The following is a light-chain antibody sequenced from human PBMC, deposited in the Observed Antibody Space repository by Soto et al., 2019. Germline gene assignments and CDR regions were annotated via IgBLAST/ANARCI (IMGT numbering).Light chain of an antibody. CDR2: GAS. V-gene: IGKV1-39*01. CDR1: QAINKF. CDR3: QQSYTTPGT. J-gene: IGKJ1*01. Sequence: DIQMTQSPSSLPASVGDSVTITCRASQAINKFLDWYQHTAGQAPKLLIYGASSLHKGVPARFRGSGSGTFFTLTTSCLQPEGLATYYGQQSYTTPGTFGRGTTVEIK.